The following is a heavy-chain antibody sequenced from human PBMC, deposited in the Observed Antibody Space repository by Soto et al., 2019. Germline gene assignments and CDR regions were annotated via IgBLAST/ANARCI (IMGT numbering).Heavy chain of an antibody. CDR3: AKDRDAMVFDY. D-gene: IGHD5-18*01. CDR1: GFTFSSYG. CDR2: ISYDGSNK. Sequence: AGGSLRLSCAASGFTFSSYGMHWVRQAPGKGLEWVAVISYDGSNKYYADSVKGRFTISRDNSKNTLYLQMNSLRAEDTAVYYCAKDRDAMVFDYWGQGTLVTVSS. V-gene: IGHV3-30*18. J-gene: IGHJ4*02.